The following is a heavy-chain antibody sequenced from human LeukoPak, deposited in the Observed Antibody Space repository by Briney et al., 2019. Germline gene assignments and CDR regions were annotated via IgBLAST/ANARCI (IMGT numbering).Heavy chain of an antibody. V-gene: IGHV3-48*03. CDR1: GFTFSSYE. CDR2: ISSSGSTI. CDR3: AKITPGDYARERFNWFDP. J-gene: IGHJ5*02. Sequence: GGSLRLSCAASGFTFSSYEMNWVRQAPGKGLEWVSYISSSGSTIHYADSVKGRFTISRDNAKNSLYLQMNSLRAEDTAVYYCAKITPGDYARERFNWFDPWGQGTLVTVSS. D-gene: IGHD4-17*01.